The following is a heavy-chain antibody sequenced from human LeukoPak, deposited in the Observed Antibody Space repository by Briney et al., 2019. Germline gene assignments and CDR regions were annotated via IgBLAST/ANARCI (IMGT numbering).Heavy chain of an antibody. V-gene: IGHV3-23*01. CDR1: GFTFSSYA. CDR3: AKGSYFASGSYFDL. CDR2: ITGGGGST. D-gene: IGHD3-10*01. Sequence: GGSLRLSCAASGFTFSSYAMTWVRQAPGKGLEWVSAITGGGGSTYHADSVKGRFTISRDNSKNTLYLQMSSLSAEDTAVYNCAKGSYFASGSYFDLWGQGTLVTVSS. J-gene: IGHJ4*02.